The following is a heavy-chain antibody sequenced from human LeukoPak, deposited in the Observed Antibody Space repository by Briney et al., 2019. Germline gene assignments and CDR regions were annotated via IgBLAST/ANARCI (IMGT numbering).Heavy chain of an antibody. V-gene: IGHV3-30-3*01. J-gene: IGHJ4*02. D-gene: IGHD5-18*01. Sequence: GRSLRLSCAASGFTFSSYAMHWVRQAPGKGLEWVAVISYDGSNKYYADSVKGRFTISRDNSKNTLYMPMNSRRAAATAVYFCAREGYSYGFAIVYWGQRTLGTASS. CDR1: GFTFSSYA. CDR3: AREGYSYGFAIVY. CDR2: ISYDGSNK.